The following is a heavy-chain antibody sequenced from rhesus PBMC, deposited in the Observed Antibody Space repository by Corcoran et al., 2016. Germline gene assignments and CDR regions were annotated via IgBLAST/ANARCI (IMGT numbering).Heavy chain of an antibody. CDR3: GRACSAGVCYSY. V-gene: IGHV4-173*01. D-gene: IGHD2-39*02. CDR2: MSYNEGRT. CDR1: DDSISSNY. J-gene: IGHJ4*01. Sequence: QLQLQESGPGLVKPSETLSPTCAVSDDSISSNYWRCTRQPPGKGLEWIGRMSYNEGRTEYNPSLNGRVTFSIDTSKNQFSLKLNSVTAADTAVYFCGRACSAGVCYSYWGQGVLVTVSS.